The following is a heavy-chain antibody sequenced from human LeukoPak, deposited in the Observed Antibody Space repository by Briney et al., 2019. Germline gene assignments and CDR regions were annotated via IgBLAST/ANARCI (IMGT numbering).Heavy chain of an antibody. CDR3: AKDQDCSSTSCYNAFDI. J-gene: IGHJ3*02. Sequence: GGSLRLSCAASELTFSSYTMNWVRQAPGKGLEWVSSITSSSSYIYYADSVKGRFTISRDNAKNSLYLQMNSLRAEDTAVYYCAKDQDCSSTSCYNAFDIWGQGTMVTVSS. CDR2: ITSSSSYI. D-gene: IGHD2-2*02. CDR1: ELTFSSYT. V-gene: IGHV3-21*01.